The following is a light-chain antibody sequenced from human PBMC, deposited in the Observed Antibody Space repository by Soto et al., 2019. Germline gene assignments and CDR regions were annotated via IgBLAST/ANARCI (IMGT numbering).Light chain of an antibody. CDR2: GAS. Sequence: EIVLTQSAGTLSLSAGERATLSCRASQSVSNNYLAWYQQKPGQAPRRLIYGASSRATGIPDRFSGSGSGTDFTLTISRLEPEDFAVYYCQQYSTSPTFGEGTRLEIK. CDR3: QQYSTSPT. V-gene: IGKV3-20*01. J-gene: IGKJ5*01. CDR1: QSVSNNY.